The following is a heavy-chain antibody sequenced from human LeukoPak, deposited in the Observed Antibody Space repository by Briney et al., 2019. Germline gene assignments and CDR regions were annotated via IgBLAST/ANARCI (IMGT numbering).Heavy chain of an antibody. Sequence: GESLKISGKGSGYSFTSYWISWVRQMPGKGLGWMGRIDPSDSYTNYSPSFQGHVTISADKSISTAYLQWSSLKASDTAMYYCARQGGEWLFEDWGQGTLVTVSS. CDR1: GYSFTSYW. J-gene: IGHJ4*02. CDR3: ARQGGEWLFED. V-gene: IGHV5-10-1*01. CDR2: IDPSDSYT. D-gene: IGHD3-3*01.